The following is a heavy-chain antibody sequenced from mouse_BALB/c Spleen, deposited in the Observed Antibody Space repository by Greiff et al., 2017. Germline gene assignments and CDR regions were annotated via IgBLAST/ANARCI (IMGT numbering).Heavy chain of an antibody. V-gene: IGHV14-3*02. Sequence: VQLKESGAELVKPGASVKLSCTASGFNIKDTYMHWVKQRPEQGLEWIGRIDPANGNTKYDPKFQGKATITADTSSNTAYLQLSSLTSEDTAVYYCAREMGLLYYFDYWGQGTTLTVSS. CDR2: IDPANGNT. CDR1: GFNIKDTY. CDR3: AREMGLLYYFDY. J-gene: IGHJ2*01. D-gene: IGHD2-3*01.